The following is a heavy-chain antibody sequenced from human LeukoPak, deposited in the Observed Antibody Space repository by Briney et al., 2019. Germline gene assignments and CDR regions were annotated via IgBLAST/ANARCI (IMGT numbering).Heavy chain of an antibody. V-gene: IGHV4-39*01. J-gene: IGHJ4*02. CDR1: GGSISSSSYY. CDR3: ARLYSSGWEFDY. D-gene: IGHD6-19*01. CDR2: IYYSGST. Sequence: PSETLSLTCTVSGGSISSSSYYWGWIRQPPGKGLEWIGSIYYSGSTYYNPSLKSRVTISVDTSKNQFSLKLGSVTAADTAVYYCARLYSSGWEFDYWGQGTLVTVSS.